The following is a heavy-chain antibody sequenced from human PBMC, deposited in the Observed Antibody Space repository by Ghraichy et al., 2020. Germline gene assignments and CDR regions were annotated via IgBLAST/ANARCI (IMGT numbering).Heavy chain of an antibody. J-gene: IGHJ6*02. Sequence: SETLSLTCAVYGGSFSGYYWSWIRQPPGKGLEWIGEINHSGSTNYNPSLKSRVTISVDTSKNQFSLKLSSVTAADTAVYYCARDNARRVFHYYYGMDVWGQGTTVTVSS. CDR2: INHSGST. CDR3: ARDNARRVFHYYYGMDV. V-gene: IGHV4-34*01. D-gene: IGHD2-2*01. CDR1: GGSFSGYY.